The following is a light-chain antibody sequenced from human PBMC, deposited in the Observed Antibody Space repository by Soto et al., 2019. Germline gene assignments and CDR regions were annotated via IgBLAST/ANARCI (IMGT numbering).Light chain of an antibody. J-gene: IGKJ3*01. V-gene: IGKV3-20*01. Sequence: DIVLTQSPGTLSLSPGERATLSCRASQSVCTLYITWYQQRPGQAPRLLIYSAHTRAAGIPDRFSGSGSGTDFTLTISRLEPEDFGRYYCLHSRNSVSTFGPGTKVDVK. CDR1: QSVCTLY. CDR3: LHSRNSVST. CDR2: SAH.